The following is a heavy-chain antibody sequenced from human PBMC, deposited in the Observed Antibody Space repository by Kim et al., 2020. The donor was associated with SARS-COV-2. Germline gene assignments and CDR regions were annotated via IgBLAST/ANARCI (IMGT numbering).Heavy chain of an antibody. CDR3: ARRLSNTSGWGSHYCDL. J-gene: IGHJ4*02. CDR2: INHSERT. D-gene: IGHD3-10*01. CDR1: GGSFSGYY. V-gene: IGHV4-34*01. Sequence: SETLSHTCAVYGGSFSGYYWSWIRQPPGKGLEWIGEINHSERTNYNPSLKSRVTISVDTSKNQLSLKLTSVTAADTAVYYCARRLSNTSGWGSHYCDLWGQGTLVTVSS.